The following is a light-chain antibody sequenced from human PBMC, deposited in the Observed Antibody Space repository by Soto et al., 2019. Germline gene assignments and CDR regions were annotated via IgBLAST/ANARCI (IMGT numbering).Light chain of an antibody. CDR3: CSYAGSYTYV. V-gene: IGLV2-11*01. CDR2: NVN. CDR1: SSDVGSYDY. J-gene: IGLJ1*01. Sequence: QSVLIQPPSASGSPGQSATISCTGTSSDVGSYDYVSWYQQHPGTVPKPMIYNVNTRPSGVPDRFSGSKSGNTASLTISGLQAEDEADYYCCSYAGSYTYVFGTGTKVTVL.